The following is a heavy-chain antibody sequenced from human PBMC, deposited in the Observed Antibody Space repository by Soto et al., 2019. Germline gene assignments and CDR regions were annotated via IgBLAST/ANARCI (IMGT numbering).Heavy chain of an antibody. J-gene: IGHJ4*02. V-gene: IGHV1-18*01. CDR3: ARDRGSDALDY. D-gene: IGHD3-16*01. Sequence: QVQLVQSGAEVKKPGASVKVSCKASGYTFTSYGISWVRQAPGQGLEWMGWISANNGNTNYAQNLQGRVTMTTDTSTSIAYTEMRSVRSDDTAVYYCARDRGSDALDYWGQGPLVTVSS. CDR2: ISANNGNT. CDR1: GYTFTSYG.